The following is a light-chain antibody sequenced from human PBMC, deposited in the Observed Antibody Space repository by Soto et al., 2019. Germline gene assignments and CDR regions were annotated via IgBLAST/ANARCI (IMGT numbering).Light chain of an antibody. Sequence: EIVMTQSPATLSVSPGERATLSCRASQTISDNLAWYQQRPGQSPRLLIYAASSRATGIPARFSGSGSGTEFSLTINSLQSEDFAVYYCQQYNNWPPWTFGQGTKVDIK. CDR3: QQYNNWPPWT. CDR1: QTISDN. J-gene: IGKJ1*01. V-gene: IGKV3-15*01. CDR2: AAS.